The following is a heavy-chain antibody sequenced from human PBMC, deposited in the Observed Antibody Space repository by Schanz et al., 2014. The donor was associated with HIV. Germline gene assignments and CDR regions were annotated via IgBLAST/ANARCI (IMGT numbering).Heavy chain of an antibody. V-gene: IGHV3-30*03. CDR1: GFTFDSYG. CDR3: ARDKSNLGMDS. CDR2: ISYDGTNK. Sequence: QVHLVESGGGVVRPGRSLRLSCAASGFTFDSYGMHWARQAPGKGLEWVAVISYDGTNKVYADSVKGRFTVSRDNSKNTLYLQLKSLRAEDTAVYYCARDKSNLGMDSWGQGTLVTVSS. J-gene: IGHJ5*01.